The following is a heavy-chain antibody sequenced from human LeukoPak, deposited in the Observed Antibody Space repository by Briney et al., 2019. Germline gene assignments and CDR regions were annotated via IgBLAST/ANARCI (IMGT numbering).Heavy chain of an antibody. CDR3: ARSRGAYGAYCSGGSCYPNGGHWFDP. Sequence: SETLSLTCTVSGGSISSSSHYWGWIRQPPGKGLEWLGSIYYSGSSYYNPSLKSRVTISVDTSKNQFSLKLSSVAAADTAVYYCARSRGAYGAYCSGGSCYPNGGHWFDPWGQGTLITVSS. J-gene: IGHJ5*02. V-gene: IGHV4-39*01. CDR1: GGSISSSSHY. CDR2: IYYSGSS. D-gene: IGHD2-15*01.